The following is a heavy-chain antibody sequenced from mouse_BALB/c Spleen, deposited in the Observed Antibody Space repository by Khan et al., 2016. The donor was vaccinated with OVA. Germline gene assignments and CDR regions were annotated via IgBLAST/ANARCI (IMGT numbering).Heavy chain of an antibody. J-gene: IGHJ3*01. CDR2: MISSGYT. CDR3: ARLTYRYAVAY. Sequence: EVQLQESGPSLVQPSQTLSLTCSVTGDSISSGYWSWIRKFPGNKLEYMGYMISSGYTYYNPSLKSRISITRHTSKNQYFLQLNSVTTEDPATYDCARLTYRYAVAYWGQGTLVTVSA. CDR1: GDSISSGY. V-gene: IGHV3-8*02. D-gene: IGHD2-14*01.